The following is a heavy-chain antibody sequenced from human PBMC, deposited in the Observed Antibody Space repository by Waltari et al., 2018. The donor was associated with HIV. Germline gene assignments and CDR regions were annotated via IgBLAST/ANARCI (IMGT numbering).Heavy chain of an antibody. CDR3: ARQGNTGTYFGGHR. D-gene: IGHD3-10*01. V-gene: IGHV3-33*01. CDR2: LWPDGNTR. Sequence: QVHLVESGGTVVQPGKSLRLSCVTDGFTLTDYPMIWFRQTPGAGLHWLAILWPDGNTRFYAPFVRGRFSISRDNTKKTVFLQMRALRADDTGVYFCARQGNTGTYFGGHRWGRGT. CDR1: GFTLTDYP. J-gene: IGHJ4*02.